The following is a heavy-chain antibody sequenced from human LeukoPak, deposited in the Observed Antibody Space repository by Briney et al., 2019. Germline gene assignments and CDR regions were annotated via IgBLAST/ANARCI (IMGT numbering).Heavy chain of an antibody. CDR1: GFTFSSYW. J-gene: IGHJ4*02. CDR2: INSDGNST. D-gene: IGHD2-15*01. V-gene: IGHV3-74*01. Sequence: GGSLRLSCAASGFTFSSYWMHWVRQAPGKGLVWVSRINSDGNSTSYADSVKGRFTISRDNAKNTLYLQMNSLRAEDTAVYYCAKQLGYCSDGSCYFPYWGQGTLVTVSS. CDR3: AKQLGYCSDGSCYFPY.